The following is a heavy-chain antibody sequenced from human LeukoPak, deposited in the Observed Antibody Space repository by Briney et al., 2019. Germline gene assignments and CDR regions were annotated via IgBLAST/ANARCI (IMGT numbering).Heavy chain of an antibody. CDR3: AKDLHAYSSGWYGN. J-gene: IGHJ4*02. CDR1: GFTFSSYG. D-gene: IGHD6-19*01. Sequence: GGSLRLSCAASGFTFSSYGMHWVRQAPGKGLEWVAVIWYDGSNKYYADSVKGRFTISRDNSKNTLYLQMNSLRAEDTAVYYCAKDLHAYSSGWYGNWGQGTLVTVSS. V-gene: IGHV3-30*02. CDR2: IWYDGSNK.